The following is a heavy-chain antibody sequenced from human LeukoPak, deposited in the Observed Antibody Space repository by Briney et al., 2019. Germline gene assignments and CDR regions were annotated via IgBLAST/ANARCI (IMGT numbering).Heavy chain of an antibody. J-gene: IGHJ4*02. CDR3: ANTNGVHC. V-gene: IGHV3-23*01. CDR1: GFTFSNYG. D-gene: IGHD3-10*01. Sequence: GGSLRLSCAVSGFTFSNYGMSWVRQAPGKGLEWVSTISGSGGRTYYADSVKGRFTISRDNSKNTLYLQMNSLRAEDTAVYYCANTNGVHCWGQGTLVTVSS. CDR2: ISGSGGRT.